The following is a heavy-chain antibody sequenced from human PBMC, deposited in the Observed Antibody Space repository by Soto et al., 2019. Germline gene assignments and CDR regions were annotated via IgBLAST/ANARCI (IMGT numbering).Heavy chain of an antibody. J-gene: IGHJ4*02. Sequence: QLQLQESGPGLVKPSETLSLTCTVSGGSISSNSYYWGWIRQPPGKGLEWIGSIYYIGSTYYNPSLKSLVTISVDTSKIQFPLTLSSVTAADTAVYYCARRGSSSWYGYWGQGALVTVSS. CDR3: ARRGSSSWYGY. CDR1: GGSISSNSYY. CDR2: IYYIGST. V-gene: IGHV4-39*01. D-gene: IGHD6-13*01.